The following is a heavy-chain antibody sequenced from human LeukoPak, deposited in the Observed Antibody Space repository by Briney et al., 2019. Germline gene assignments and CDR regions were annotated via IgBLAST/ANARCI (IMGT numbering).Heavy chain of an antibody. D-gene: IGHD2-8*02. V-gene: IGHV3-23*01. CDR3: AKDAGASSAFFDL. Sequence: GGSLTLSCAASGLTFSSYAMSWVRQAPGKGLEWVSGISGSGGSTEYADSVKGRFTISRDNSKNTLYLQMNSLRAEDTAVYYCAKDAGASSAFFDLWGQGTLVTVSS. CDR1: GLTFSSYA. J-gene: IGHJ4*02. CDR2: ISGSGGST.